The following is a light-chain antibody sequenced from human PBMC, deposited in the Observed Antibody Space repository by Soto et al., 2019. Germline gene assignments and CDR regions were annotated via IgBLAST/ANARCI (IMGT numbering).Light chain of an antibody. J-gene: IGKJ1*01. CDR3: QKYNNWPRT. CDR1: QSVSSN. Sequence: EIVMTQSPATLSVSPGERATLSCRASQSVSSNLAWYQQKPGQAPRLLTYGASTRATGIPARFSGSGSGTEFTLTISSLQSEDFAVYYCQKYNNWPRTFGQGTKVDIK. CDR2: GAS. V-gene: IGKV3-15*01.